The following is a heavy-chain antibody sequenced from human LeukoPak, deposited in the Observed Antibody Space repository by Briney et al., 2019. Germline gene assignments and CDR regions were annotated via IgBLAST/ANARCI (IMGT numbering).Heavy chain of an antibody. CDR3: ARFGGYSGYDFDS. CDR2: INPNSGGT. CDR1: GYTFTVYY. V-gene: IGHV1-2*06. D-gene: IGHD5-12*01. Sequence: GDSVKVSCKTSGYTFTVYYIHWVRQAPGQGLELMGRINPNSGGTNYAQKFQGRVTMTRDTSISTAYMELGRLRSDDTAVYYCARFGGYSGYDFDSWGQGTLVTVSS. J-gene: IGHJ4*02.